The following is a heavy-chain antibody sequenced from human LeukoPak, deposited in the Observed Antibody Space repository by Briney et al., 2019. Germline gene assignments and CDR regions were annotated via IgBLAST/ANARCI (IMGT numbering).Heavy chain of an antibody. J-gene: IGHJ5*02. CDR2: GYHSGST. V-gene: IGHV4-4*02. D-gene: IGHD3-3*01. CDR1: GGSISSSNW. CDR3: ARGGGGPPYNWCDP. Sequence: SETLSLTCAVSGGSISSSNWWSWVRQPPWKGLEWIGEGYHSGSTNYNPSLKSRVTISVDKSKNQFSLKLSSVTAADTAVYYCARGGGGPPYNWCDPWGQGTLVTVSS.